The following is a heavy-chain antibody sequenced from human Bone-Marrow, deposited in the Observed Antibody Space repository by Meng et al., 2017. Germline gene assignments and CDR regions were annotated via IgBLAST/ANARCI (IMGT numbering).Heavy chain of an antibody. CDR1: GFTFSSYW. V-gene: IGHV3-7*01. CDR2: IKQDGSEK. Sequence: GESLKISCAASGFTFSSYWMSWVRQAPGKGLEWVANIKQDGSEKYYVDSVKGRFTISRDNAKNSLYLQMNSLRAEDTAVYYCARDPITGTTLYYYHYGMDVWGQGTMVTVSS. D-gene: IGHD1-7*01. CDR3: ARDPITGTTLYYYHYGMDV. J-gene: IGHJ6*02.